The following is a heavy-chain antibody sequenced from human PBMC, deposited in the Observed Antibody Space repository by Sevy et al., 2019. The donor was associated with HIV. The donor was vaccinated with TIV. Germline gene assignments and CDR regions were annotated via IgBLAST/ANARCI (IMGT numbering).Heavy chain of an antibody. CDR3: ARGPPYYDILTGGMDV. D-gene: IGHD3-9*01. V-gene: IGHV1-8*01. CDR2: MNPNSGNT. CDR1: GYTFTSYD. Sequence: TSVKVSCKASGYTFTSYDINWVRQATGQGLEWMGWMNPNSGNTGYAQKFQGRVTMTRNTSISTAYMELSSLRSEDTAVYYCARGPPYYDILTGGMDVWGQGTTVTVSS. J-gene: IGHJ6*02.